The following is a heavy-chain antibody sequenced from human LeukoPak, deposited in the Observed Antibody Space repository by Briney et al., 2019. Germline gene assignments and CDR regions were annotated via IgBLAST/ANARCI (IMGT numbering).Heavy chain of an antibody. D-gene: IGHD2-15*01. CDR1: GESFSAYS. CDR3: ASRSLTLAAARCFDD. CDR2: IDHRGVS. Sequence: SVTLSLTCAVSGESFSAYSWSWIRQVPGKGLEWIGEIDHRGVSTYNPSLKSRATMLVDTSNNHFSLSLTSVTAADTATYYCASRSLTLAAARCFDDWGQGTVVTVSS. V-gene: IGHV4-34*01. J-gene: IGHJ4*03.